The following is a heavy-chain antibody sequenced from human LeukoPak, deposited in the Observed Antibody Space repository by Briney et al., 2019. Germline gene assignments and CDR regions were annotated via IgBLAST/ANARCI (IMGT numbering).Heavy chain of an antibody. J-gene: IGHJ5*02. CDR3: ARDDYPGDWFDP. CDR2: IYTSGST. V-gene: IGHV4-4*07. CDR1: GGSISSYY. D-gene: IGHD4-11*01. Sequence: PAETLSLTCTVSGGSISSYYWSWIRQPAGKGLEWIGRIYTSGSTNYNPSLKSRVTMSVDTSKTQFSLKLSSVTAADTAVYYCARDDYPGDWFDPWGQGTLVTVAS.